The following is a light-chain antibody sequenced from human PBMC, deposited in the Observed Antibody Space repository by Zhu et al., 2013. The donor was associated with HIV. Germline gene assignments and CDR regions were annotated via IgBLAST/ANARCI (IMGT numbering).Light chain of an antibody. J-gene: IGKJ3*01. V-gene: IGKV1-9*01. Sequence: DVQLTQAPSFISASVGDRVIITCRASQAINTYVAWYQQRPGEAPKLLIYTASTLQTGVPSRFGGRGSGTEFTLTITSLQPDDFATYYCQHVNSNAAFGPGTKVDV. CDR2: TAS. CDR1: QAINTY. CDR3: QHVNSNAA.